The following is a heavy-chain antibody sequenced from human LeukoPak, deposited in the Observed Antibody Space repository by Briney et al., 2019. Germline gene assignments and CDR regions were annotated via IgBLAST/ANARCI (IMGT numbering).Heavy chain of an antibody. V-gene: IGHV1-69*13. CDR3: ALAPFNNYYYYYMDV. Sequence: SVKVSCKASGYTFTSYAISWVRQAPGQGLEWMGGIIPIFGTANYAQKFQGRVTITADESTSTAYMELSSLRSEDTAVYYCALAPFNNYYYYYMDVWGKGTTVTVSS. CDR2: IIPIFGTA. J-gene: IGHJ6*03. D-gene: IGHD3-3*02. CDR1: GYTFTSYA.